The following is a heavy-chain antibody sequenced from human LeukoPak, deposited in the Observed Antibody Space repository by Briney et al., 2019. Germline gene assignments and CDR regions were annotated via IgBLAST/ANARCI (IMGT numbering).Heavy chain of an antibody. V-gene: IGHV3-23*01. CDR1: GFAFSSYA. J-gene: IGHJ4*02. CDR2: ISGSGGRT. Sequence: PGGSLRLSCAASGFAFSSYAMNWVRQAPGKGLEWVSSISGSGGRTYYADSVKGRFTISRDNSKNTLYLQMNSPRAEDTAVYYCVKGHIDGEGYYYFDYWGQGTLVTVSS. D-gene: IGHD3-22*01. CDR3: VKGHIDGEGYYYFDY.